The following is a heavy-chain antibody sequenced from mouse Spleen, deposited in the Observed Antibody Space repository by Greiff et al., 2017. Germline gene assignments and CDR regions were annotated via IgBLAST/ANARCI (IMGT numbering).Heavy chain of an antibody. CDR2: ISDGGSYT. CDR3: ARDRGYTHWYFDV. D-gene: IGHD3-2*02. J-gene: IGHJ1*03. CDR1: GFTFSSYA. Sequence: EVQVVESGGGLVKPGGSLKLSCAASGFTFSSYAMSWVRQTPEKRLEWVATISDGGSYTYYPDNVKGRFTISRDNAKNNLYLQMSHLKSEDTAMYYCARDRGYTHWYFDVWGTGTTVTVSS. V-gene: IGHV5-4*01.